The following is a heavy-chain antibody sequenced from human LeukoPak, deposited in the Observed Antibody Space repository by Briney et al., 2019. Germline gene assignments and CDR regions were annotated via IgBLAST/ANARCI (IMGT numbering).Heavy chain of an antibody. CDR3: ARSLRVRGVPDYMDV. CDR1: GFTFSSFS. Sequence: TGGSLRLSCAASGFTFSSFSMSWVRQAPGKGLEWVSSTSSTGAYIFYADSVKGRFTISRDNSKNMLYLQMNSLGAEDTAVYYCARSLRVRGVPDYMDVWGKGTTVTISS. CDR2: TSSTGAYI. J-gene: IGHJ6*03. D-gene: IGHD3-10*01. V-gene: IGHV3-21*04.